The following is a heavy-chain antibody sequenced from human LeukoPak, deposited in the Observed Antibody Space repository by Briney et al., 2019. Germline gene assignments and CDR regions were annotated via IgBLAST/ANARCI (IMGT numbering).Heavy chain of an antibody. J-gene: IGHJ4*02. CDR2: ISHSGST. D-gene: IGHD6-6*01. CDR3: ASGWIAARLLY. CDR1: GGSISNYY. V-gene: IGHV4-34*01. Sequence: SETLSLTCAVYGGSISNYYWSWIRQPPGKGLEWIGEISHSGSTNYNPSLKSRVTISVDTSKKQFSLKVRPVTAADTAVYYCASGWIAARLLYWGQGTLVTVSS.